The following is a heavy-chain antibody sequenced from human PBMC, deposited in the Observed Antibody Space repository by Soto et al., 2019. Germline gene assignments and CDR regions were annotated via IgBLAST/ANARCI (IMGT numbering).Heavy chain of an antibody. CDR3: TTGIYGDYVKDY. CDR2: IKSKTDGGTT. Sequence: EVQLVESGGGLVKPGGSLRLSCAASGFTFSNAWMSWVRQAPGKGLEWVGRIKSKTDGGTTDYAAPMKGRFTISRDDSKNTLYLQMNSLKTEDTAVYYCTTGIYGDYVKDYWGQGTLVTVSS. D-gene: IGHD4-17*01. V-gene: IGHV3-15*01. J-gene: IGHJ4*02. CDR1: GFTFSNAW.